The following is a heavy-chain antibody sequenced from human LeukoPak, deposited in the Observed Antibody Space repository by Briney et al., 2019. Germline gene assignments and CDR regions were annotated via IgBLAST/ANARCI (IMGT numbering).Heavy chain of an antibody. Sequence: SETLSLTCTVSGGSISSYYWSWIRQPPGKGLEWIGYIYYSGSTNYNPSLKSRVTISVDTSKNQFSLKLSSVTVADTAVYYCARHDCGGSCYFAFDIWGQGTMVTASS. CDR2: IYYSGST. CDR3: ARHDCGGSCYFAFDI. D-gene: IGHD2-15*01. V-gene: IGHV4-59*08. CDR1: GGSISSYY. J-gene: IGHJ3*02.